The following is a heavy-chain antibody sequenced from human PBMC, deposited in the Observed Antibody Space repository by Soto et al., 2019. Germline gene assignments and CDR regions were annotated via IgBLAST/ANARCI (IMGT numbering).Heavy chain of an antibody. CDR2: IYPGDSDT. CDR1: GYSFTSYW. J-gene: IGHJ6*02. D-gene: IGHD6-6*01. Sequence: SCKGSGYSFTSYWIGWVRQMPGKGLEWMGIIYPGDSDTRYSPSFQGQVTISADKSISTAYLQWSSLKASDTAMYYCARSTAARHYYYYYGMDVWGQGTTVTVSS. CDR3: ARSTAARHYYYYYGMDV. V-gene: IGHV5-51*01.